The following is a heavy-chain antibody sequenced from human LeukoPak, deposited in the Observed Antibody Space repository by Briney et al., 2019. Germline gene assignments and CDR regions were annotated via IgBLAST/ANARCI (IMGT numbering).Heavy chain of an antibody. CDR1: LDTPITSG. CDR2: KSYDGSNK. CDR3: AKITMFGVVSAPFDY. J-gene: IGHJ4*02. D-gene: IGHD3-3*01. Sequence: GRALRHSSAAPLDTPITSGMHGGCAAPGGGLGRGAVKSYDGSNKSYADSVKGRFTISRDNSKNTLYLQMNSLRAEDTAVYYCAKITMFGVVSAPFDYWGQGTLVTVSS. V-gene: IGHV3-30*18.